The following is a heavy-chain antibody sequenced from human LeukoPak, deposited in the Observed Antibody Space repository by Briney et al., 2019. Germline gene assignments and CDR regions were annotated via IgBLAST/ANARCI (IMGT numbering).Heavy chain of an antibody. CDR2: ISYSGRT. V-gene: IGHV4-59*01. J-gene: IGHJ4*02. CDR3: ARGPCVASYYDYVWGSYRYTFDY. D-gene: IGHD3-16*02. CDR1: GGSISSYY. Sequence: SETLSLTCTVSGGSISSYYWSWTRQPPGKGLECIGYISYSGRTNYNPSRKSRVTISVDTSKTHFSLKLRSVTAADTAVYYCARGPCVASYYDYVWGSYRYTFDYWGQGTLVTVSS.